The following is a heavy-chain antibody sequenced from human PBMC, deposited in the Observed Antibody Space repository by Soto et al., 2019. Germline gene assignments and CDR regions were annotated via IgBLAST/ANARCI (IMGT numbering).Heavy chain of an antibody. CDR2: IYYGGST. D-gene: IGHD3-3*01. CDR3: AREITNDFWSGPGGNWFDP. Sequence: SETLSLTCTVSGGSVSSGSYYWSWIRQPPGKGLEWIGYIYYGGSTNYNPSLKSRVTISVDTSKNQFSLKLSSVTAADTAVYYCAREITNDFWSGPGGNWFDPWGQGTLVTVSS. V-gene: IGHV4-61*01. J-gene: IGHJ5*02. CDR1: GGSVSSGSYY.